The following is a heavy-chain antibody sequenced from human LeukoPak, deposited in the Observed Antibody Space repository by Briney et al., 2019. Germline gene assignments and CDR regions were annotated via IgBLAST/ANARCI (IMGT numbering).Heavy chain of an antibody. CDR1: GGSFSGYY. V-gene: IGHV4-34*01. CDR2: IYYSGST. CDR3: ARHPFATPFDY. Sequence: SETLSLTCAVYGGSFSGYYWSWIRQPPGKGLEWIGSIYYSGSTYYNPSLKSRVTISVDTSKNQFSLKLSSVTAADTAVYYCARHPFATPFDYWGQGILVSVSS. D-gene: IGHD2-15*01. J-gene: IGHJ4*02.